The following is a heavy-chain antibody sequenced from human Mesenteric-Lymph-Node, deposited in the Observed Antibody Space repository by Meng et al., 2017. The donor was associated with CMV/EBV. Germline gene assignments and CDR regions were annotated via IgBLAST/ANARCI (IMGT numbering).Heavy chain of an antibody. V-gene: IGHV4-38-2*01. D-gene: IGHD6-13*01. J-gene: IGHJ5*02. Sequence: SETLSLTCAVSAYSISSGYYWGWIRQPPGKGLEWIGSIYYSGSTYYNPSLKRRVTISVDTSKNQFSLKLSSVTAADTAVYYCARLDQAAAGNRWFDPWGQGTLVTVSS. CDR2: IYYSGST. CDR3: ARLDQAAAGNRWFDP. CDR1: AYSISSGYY.